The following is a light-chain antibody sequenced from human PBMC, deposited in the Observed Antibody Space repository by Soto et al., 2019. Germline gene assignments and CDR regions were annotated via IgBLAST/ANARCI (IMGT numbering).Light chain of an antibody. Sequence: QSVLTQPASVSGSPGQSITISCTGTSSDVGGYNYVSWYQQHPGKAPKLMIYEVSNRPSGVSNRFFGSKSGNTASLTISGLQAEDEADYYCSSYTSSSTHYVFGTGTKVTVL. CDR3: SSYTSSSTHYV. V-gene: IGLV2-14*01. J-gene: IGLJ1*01. CDR1: SSDVGGYNY. CDR2: EVS.